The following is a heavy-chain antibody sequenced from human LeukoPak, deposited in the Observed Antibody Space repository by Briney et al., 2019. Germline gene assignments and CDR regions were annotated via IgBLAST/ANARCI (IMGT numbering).Heavy chain of an antibody. V-gene: IGHV4-34*01. Sequence: SETLSLTCAVYGGSFSGYYWSWVRQPPGKGLEWIGEINHSGSTNYNPSLKSRLTISVDTSKNQFSLKLSSVTAADTAVYYCARRYYYDSSGYLLAFDYWGQGTLVIVSS. CDR3: ARRYYYDSSGYLLAFDY. D-gene: IGHD3-22*01. J-gene: IGHJ4*02. CDR1: GGSFSGYY. CDR2: INHSGST.